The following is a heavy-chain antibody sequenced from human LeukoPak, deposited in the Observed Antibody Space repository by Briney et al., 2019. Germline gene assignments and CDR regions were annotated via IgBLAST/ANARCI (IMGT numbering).Heavy chain of an antibody. CDR1: GGSISSSSYY. CDR2: IYYSGST. D-gene: IGHD6-19*01. V-gene: IGHV4-39*01. J-gene: IGHJ4*02. Sequence: SETLSLTCTVSGGSISSSSYYWGWIRQPPGKGLEWIGSIYYSGSTYYNPSLKSRVTISVDTSKNQFSLKLSSVTAADTAVYYCARALGPGVAGTWDWGQGTLVTVSS. CDR3: ARALGPGVAGTWD.